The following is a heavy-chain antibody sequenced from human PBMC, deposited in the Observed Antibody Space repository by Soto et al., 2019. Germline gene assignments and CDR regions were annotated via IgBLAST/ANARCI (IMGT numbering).Heavy chain of an antibody. CDR2: ISYDGSNK. CDR3: AKDLGYCSSTSCPGIYYYYGMDV. V-gene: IGHV3-30*18. D-gene: IGHD2-2*01. J-gene: IGHJ6*02. CDR1: GFTFSSYG. Sequence: GGSLRLSCAASGFTFSSYGMHWVRQAPGKGLEWVAVISYDGSNKYYADSVKGRFTISRDNSKNTLYLQMNSLRAEDTAVYYCAKDLGYCSSTSCPGIYYYYGMDVWGQGTTVTVSS.